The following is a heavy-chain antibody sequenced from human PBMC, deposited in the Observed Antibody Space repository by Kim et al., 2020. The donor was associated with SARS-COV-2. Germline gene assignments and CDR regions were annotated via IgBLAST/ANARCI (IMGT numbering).Heavy chain of an antibody. CDR3: ARQILDTLDGWFDP. V-gene: IGHV4-39*01. CDR1: GGSISSSSYY. CDR2: IYYSGST. J-gene: IGHJ5*02. Sequence: SETLSLTCTVSGGSISSSSYYWGWIRQPPGKGLEWIGSIYYSGSTYYNPSLKSRVTISVDTSKNQFSLKLSSVTAADTAVYYCARQILDTLDGWFDPWGQGTLVTVSS.